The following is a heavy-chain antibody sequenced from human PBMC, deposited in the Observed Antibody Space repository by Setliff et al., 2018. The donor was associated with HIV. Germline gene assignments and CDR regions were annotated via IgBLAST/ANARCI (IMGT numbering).Heavy chain of an antibody. V-gene: IGHV1-2*06. CDR1: GFIFTDYQ. D-gene: IGHD5-18*01. J-gene: IGHJ3*02. CDR3: ASGMRWDTAMGDAFDI. CDR2: FNPNSGVT. Sequence: ASVKVSCKASGFIFTDYQIHWVRQAPGQGLEWMGRFNPNSGVTSSPQNLQGRVTMTRDTSINTAYMELTRLTSDDTAIYFCASGMRWDTAMGDAFDIWGQGTMVTVSS.